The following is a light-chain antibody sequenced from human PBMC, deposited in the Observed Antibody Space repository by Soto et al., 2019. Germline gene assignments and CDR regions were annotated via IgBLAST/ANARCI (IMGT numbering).Light chain of an antibody. V-gene: IGKV3-20*01. CDR2: GAS. J-gene: IGKJ1*01. CDR3: QQYGSSRWT. Sequence: EVVLTQSPGTLSLSPGERATLSCRASQSVGSNLAWYQQKPGQAPRLLIYGASTRATGIPARFSGSGSGTDFTLTISRLEPEDFAVYYCQQYGSSRWTFGQGTKVDI. CDR1: QSVGSN.